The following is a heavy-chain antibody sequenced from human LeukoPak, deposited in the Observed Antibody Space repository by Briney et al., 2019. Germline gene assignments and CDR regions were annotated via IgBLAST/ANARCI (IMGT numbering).Heavy chain of an antibody. D-gene: IGHD3-10*01. CDR2: ISYDGSNK. V-gene: IGHV3-30-3*01. J-gene: IGHJ6*02. CDR3: ARGAMVRLYYYYGMDV. Sequence: GGSLRLSCAASGFTFSNYNMNWVRQAPGKGLEWVAVISYDGSNKYYADSVKGRFTISRDNSKNTLYLQMNSLRAEDTAVYYCARGAMVRLYYYYGMDVWGQGTTVTVSS. CDR1: GFTFSNYN.